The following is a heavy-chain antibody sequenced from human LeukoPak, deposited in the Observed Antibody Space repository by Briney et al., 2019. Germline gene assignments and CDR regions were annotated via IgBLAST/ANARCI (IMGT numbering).Heavy chain of an antibody. CDR3: ARENDYGNNWFDP. V-gene: IGHV1-46*01. J-gene: IGHJ5*02. D-gene: IGHD4-17*01. Sequence: GASVTVSCKASGYTFASYYMRWVRQAPGQGLEWMGIINPSGDSTTYAQKFQGRVTMTRDTSTRTVYMELSSLRSDDTAVYYCARENDYGNNWFDPWGQGTLVTVSS. CDR1: GYTFASYY. CDR2: INPSGDST.